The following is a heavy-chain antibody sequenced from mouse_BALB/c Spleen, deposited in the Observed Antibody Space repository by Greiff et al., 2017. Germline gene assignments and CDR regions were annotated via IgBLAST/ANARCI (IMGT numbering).Heavy chain of an antibody. D-gene: IGHD2-2*01. Sequence: QVQLKQSGPGLVAPSQSLSITCTVSGFSLTSYGVHWVRQPPGKGLEWLGVIWAGGSTNYNSALMSRLSISKDNSKSQVFLKMNSLQTDDTAMYYCARDGYDGTLDYWGQGTTLTVSS. CDR1: GFSLTSYG. CDR2: IWAGGST. V-gene: IGHV2-9*02. CDR3: ARDGYDGTLDY. J-gene: IGHJ2*01.